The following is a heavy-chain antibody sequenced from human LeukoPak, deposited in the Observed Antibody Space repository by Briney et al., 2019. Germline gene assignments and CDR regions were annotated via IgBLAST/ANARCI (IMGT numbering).Heavy chain of an antibody. CDR1: AFTFRNYG. D-gene: IGHD3-9*01. CDR2: ISYDGSNK. CDR3: ARDIQYFEILTGYSALDY. Sequence: PGGSLRLSCAGSAFTFRNYGMHWVRQAPGKGLEWVALISYDGSNKYYADSVKGRFTISRDNSKNTLYLQINSLRDEGTAVYYCARDIQYFEILTGYSALDYWGQGTLVTVSS. J-gene: IGHJ4*02. V-gene: IGHV3-30*03.